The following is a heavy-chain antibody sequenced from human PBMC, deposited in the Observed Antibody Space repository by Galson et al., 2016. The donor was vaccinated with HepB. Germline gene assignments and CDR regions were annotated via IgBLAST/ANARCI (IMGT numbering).Heavy chain of an antibody. V-gene: IGHV3-74*01. D-gene: IGHD1-26*01. CDR2: TNTDGSDT. Sequence: SPRLSCAASGFTFSSYWMHWVRQVPGKGLVMVARTNTDGSDTGYADSVKGRFTISRDNAKNTLYLQMNTLRAEDTAVYYCARDYLTYTGSYLYSWGQGTLVTVSS. J-gene: IGHJ4*02. CDR1: GFTFSSYW. CDR3: ARDYLTYTGSYLYS.